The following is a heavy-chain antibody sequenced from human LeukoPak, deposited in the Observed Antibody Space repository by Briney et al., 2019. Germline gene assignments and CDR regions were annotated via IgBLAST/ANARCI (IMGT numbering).Heavy chain of an antibody. Sequence: PGGSLRLSCAASGFTFSSYAMSWVRQAPGKGLEWVSAISGSGGSTYYADSVRGPFTISRDNSKNTLYLQMNSLRAEDTAVYYCATGGDGWFETLDYWGQGTLVTVSS. CDR2: ISGSGGST. J-gene: IGHJ4*02. D-gene: IGHD3-10*01. CDR3: ATGGDGWFETLDY. V-gene: IGHV3-23*01. CDR1: GFTFSSYA.